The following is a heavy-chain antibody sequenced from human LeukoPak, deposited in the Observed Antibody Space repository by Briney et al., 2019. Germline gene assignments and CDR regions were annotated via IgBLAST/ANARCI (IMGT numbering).Heavy chain of an antibody. D-gene: IGHD5-12*01. Sequence: GESLKISCKGSGYTFATYWIAWVRQMPVKGLEWMGIIWPDDSDSRYSPSFQGQVTMSADKSISTAYLQWSRLEPSDTAMYFCARTDGYDTPFEYWGQGTPVTVSS. J-gene: IGHJ4*02. CDR1: GYTFATYW. CDR2: IWPDDSDS. V-gene: IGHV5-51*01. CDR3: ARTDGYDTPFEY.